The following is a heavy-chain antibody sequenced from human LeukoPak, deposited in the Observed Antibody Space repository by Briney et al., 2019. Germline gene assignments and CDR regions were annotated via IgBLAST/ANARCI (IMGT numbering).Heavy chain of an antibody. V-gene: IGHV3-15*01. CDR2: IKSKTDGGTT. D-gene: IGHD4-11*01. Sequence: GGSLRLSCAASGFTFSNAWMSWVRQAPGKGLEWVGRIKSKTDGGTTDYAAPVKGRFTISRDDSKNTLYLQMNSLKTEDTAVYYCAREPYLTTKSEGSSDYWGQGTLVTVSS. CDR1: GFTFSNAW. CDR3: AREPYLTTKSEGSSDY. J-gene: IGHJ4*02.